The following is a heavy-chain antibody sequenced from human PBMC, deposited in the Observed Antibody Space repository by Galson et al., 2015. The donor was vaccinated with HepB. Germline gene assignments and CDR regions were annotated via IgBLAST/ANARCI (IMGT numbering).Heavy chain of an antibody. CDR1: GGSISSYY. D-gene: IGHD3-3*01. J-gene: IGHJ4*02. V-gene: IGHV4-59*01. CDR2: IYYSGST. CDR3: ARGSAIFGELYSGGGFDY. Sequence: ETLSLTCTVSGGSISSYYWSWIRQPPGKGLEWIGYIYYSGSTNYNPSLKSRVTISVDTSKNQFSLKLSSVTAADTAVYYCARGSAIFGELYSGGGFDYWGQGTLVTVSS.